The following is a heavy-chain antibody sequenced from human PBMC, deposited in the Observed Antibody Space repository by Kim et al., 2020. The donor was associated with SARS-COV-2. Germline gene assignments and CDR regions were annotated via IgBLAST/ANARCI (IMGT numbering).Heavy chain of an antibody. CDR1: GGTFSSYA. Sequence: SVKVSCKASGGTFSSYAISWVRQAPGQGLEWMGGIIPIFGTANYAQKFQGRVTITADESTSTAYMELSSLRSEDTAVYYCARGGTHARGYDFWSGYSYGMDVWGQGTTVTVSS. V-gene: IGHV1-69*13. CDR3: ARGGTHARGYDFWSGYSYGMDV. J-gene: IGHJ6*02. D-gene: IGHD3-3*01. CDR2: IIPIFGTA.